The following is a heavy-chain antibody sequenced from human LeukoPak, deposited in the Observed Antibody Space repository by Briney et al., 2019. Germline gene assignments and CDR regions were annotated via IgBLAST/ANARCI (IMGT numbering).Heavy chain of an antibody. D-gene: IGHD1-7*01. J-gene: IGHJ6*03. V-gene: IGHV1-69*13. CDR3: AREFPPTELELRGISYYMDV. Sequence: ASVKVSCKAYGGTFSSYAISWVRQAPGQGLEWMGGIIPIFGTANYAQKFQGRVTITADESTSTAYMELSSLRSEDSAVYYCAREFPPTELELRGISYYMDVWGKGTTVTVSS. CDR1: GGTFSSYA. CDR2: IIPIFGTA.